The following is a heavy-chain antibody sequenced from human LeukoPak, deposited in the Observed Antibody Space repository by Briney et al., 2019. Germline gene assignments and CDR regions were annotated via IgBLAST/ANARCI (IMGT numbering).Heavy chain of an antibody. J-gene: IGHJ4*02. D-gene: IGHD6-19*01. Sequence: GASVKVSCRASGYTFIGYYIHWVRQAPGQGLEWMAWINPNNSNANYAQNFQDRVTMTRDTSISTAYMELSRLTSDDTAVYYCARSASSGWYLLRYWGQGTLVTVSS. CDR2: INPNNSNA. CDR1: GYTFIGYY. CDR3: ARSASSGWYLLRY. V-gene: IGHV1-2*02.